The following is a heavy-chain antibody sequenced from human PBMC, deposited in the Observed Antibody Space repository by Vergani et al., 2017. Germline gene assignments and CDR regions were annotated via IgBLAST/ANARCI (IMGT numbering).Heavy chain of an antibody. V-gene: IGHV3-21*05. J-gene: IGHJ6*03. D-gene: IGHD6-13*01. CDR2: ISSSSSYI. Sequence: EVQLVESGGGLVQPGGSLRLSCAASGFTFSSYSMNWVRQAPGKGLEWVSYISSSSSYIYYADSVKGRFTISRDNAKNSLYLQMNSLRAEDTAVYYCARGIAENYYYYMDVWGKGTTVTVSS. CDR3: ARGIAENYYYYMDV. CDR1: GFTFSSYS.